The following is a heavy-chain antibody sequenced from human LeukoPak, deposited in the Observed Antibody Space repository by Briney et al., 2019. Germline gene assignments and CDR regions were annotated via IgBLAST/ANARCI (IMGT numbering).Heavy chain of an antibody. J-gene: IGHJ3*02. CDR2: INPNSGGT. Sequence: ASVKVSCKASGYTFTGYYMHWVRQAPGQGLEWMGWINPNSGGTNYAQKFQGRVTMTRDMSTSTVYMELSSLRSEDTAVYYCARDHNVSFAFDIWGQGTMVTVSS. D-gene: IGHD1-14*01. CDR1: GYTFTGYY. CDR3: ARDHNVSFAFDI. V-gene: IGHV1-2*02.